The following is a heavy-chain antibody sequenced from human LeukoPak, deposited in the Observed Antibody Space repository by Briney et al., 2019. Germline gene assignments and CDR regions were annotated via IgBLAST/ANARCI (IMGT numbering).Heavy chain of an antibody. CDR2: ISAYNGNT. CDR3: ARGVAPNYYDSSGYSEDAFDI. CDR1: GYTFTSYG. Sequence: GASVKVSCKASGYTFTSYGISWVRQAPGQGLEWMGWISAYNGNTNYAQKLQGRVTMTTDTSTSTAYMELRSLRSDDTAEYYCARGVAPNYYDSSGYSEDAFDIWGQGTMVTVSS. J-gene: IGHJ3*02. V-gene: IGHV1-18*01. D-gene: IGHD3-22*01.